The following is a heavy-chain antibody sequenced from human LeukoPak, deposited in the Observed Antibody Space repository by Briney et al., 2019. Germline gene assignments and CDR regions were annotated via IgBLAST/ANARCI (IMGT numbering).Heavy chain of an antibody. CDR1: GYTLARYD. Sequence: ASVKVSCKASGYTLARYDINWVRQATGQGLEWMGWMNPNRGTTGYAQKFQDRITLTRDTSISTAYMEWSSLTSADTAVYYCARDYGGNSGWFDPWGQGTLVTVSS. CDR3: ARDYGGNSGWFDP. D-gene: IGHD4-23*01. CDR2: MNPNRGTT. V-gene: IGHV1-8*01. J-gene: IGHJ5*02.